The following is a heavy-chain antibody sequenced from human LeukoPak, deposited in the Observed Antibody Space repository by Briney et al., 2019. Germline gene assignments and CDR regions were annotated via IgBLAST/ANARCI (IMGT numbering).Heavy chain of an antibody. CDR2: ISGSGGST. CDR1: GFTFSSYA. J-gene: IGHJ3*02. CDR3: AKILGKDQLWLRSRYDAFDI. D-gene: IGHD5-18*01. Sequence: GSLRLSCAASGFTFSSYALSWVRQAPGKGLEWVSAISGSGGSTYYADSVKGRFTISRDNSKNTLYLQMNSLRAEDTAVYYCAKILGKDQLWLRSRYDAFDIWGQGTMVTVSS. V-gene: IGHV3-23*01.